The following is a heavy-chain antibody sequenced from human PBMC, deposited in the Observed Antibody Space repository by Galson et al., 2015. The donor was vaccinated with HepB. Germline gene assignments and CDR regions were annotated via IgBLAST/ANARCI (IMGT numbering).Heavy chain of an antibody. V-gene: IGHV3-23*01. CDR2: ISGSGFTT. CDR1: GFTFNNYA. CDR3: ARELLRDLEWHGSWFDF. Sequence: SLRLSCAASGFTFNNYAMSWVRQAPGKGLQWVAGISGSGFTTDYADSVKGRFTISRDSSKDMLYVQMNRLRVDDTAVYYCARELLRDLEWHGSWFDFWGQGILVAVSS. J-gene: IGHJ5*01. D-gene: IGHD3-3*01.